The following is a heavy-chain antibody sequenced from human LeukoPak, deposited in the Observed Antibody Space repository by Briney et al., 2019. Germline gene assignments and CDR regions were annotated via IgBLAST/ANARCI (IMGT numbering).Heavy chain of an antibody. Sequence: PSETLSLTCAVSGYSISSGYYWGWIRQPPGKGLEWIGSIYHSGSTYYNPSLKSRVTISVDTSKNQFSLKLSSVTAADTAVYYCASSTRSATVTTIDYWGQGTLVTVSS. D-gene: IGHD4-17*01. CDR2: IYHSGST. CDR1: GYSISSGYY. J-gene: IGHJ4*02. V-gene: IGHV4-38-2*01. CDR3: ASSTRSATVTTIDY.